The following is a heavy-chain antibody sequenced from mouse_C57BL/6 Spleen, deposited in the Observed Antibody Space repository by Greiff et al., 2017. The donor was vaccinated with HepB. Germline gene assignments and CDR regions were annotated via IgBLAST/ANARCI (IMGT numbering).Heavy chain of an antibody. CDR1: GYSFTGYY. D-gene: IGHD1-1*01. CDR2: INPSTGGT. J-gene: IGHJ2*01. V-gene: IGHV1-43*01. Sequence: VQLQQSGPELVKPGASVKISCKASGYSFTGYYMHWVKQSSEKSLEWIGEINPSTGGTSYNQKFKGKATLTVDKSSSTAYMQLKSLTSEDSAVYYCARSSITTVVADYWGQGTTLTVSS. CDR3: ARSSITTVVADY.